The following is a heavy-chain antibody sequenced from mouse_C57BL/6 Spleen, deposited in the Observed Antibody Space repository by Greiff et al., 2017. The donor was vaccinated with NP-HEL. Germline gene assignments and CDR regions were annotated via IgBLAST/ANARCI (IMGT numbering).Heavy chain of an antibody. CDR2: INPSSGYT. Sequence: VKLVESGAELAKPGASVTLSCKASGYTFTSYWMHWVKQRPGQGLEWIGYINPSSGYTKYNQKFKDKATLTADRSSSTAYMQLSSLTYEDSAVNYWASGASYCDGSTFYAMDYWGQGTSVTVSS. CDR1: GYTFTSYW. V-gene: IGHV1-7*01. J-gene: IGHJ4*01. CDR3: ASGASYCDGSTFYAMDY. D-gene: IGHD1-1*01.